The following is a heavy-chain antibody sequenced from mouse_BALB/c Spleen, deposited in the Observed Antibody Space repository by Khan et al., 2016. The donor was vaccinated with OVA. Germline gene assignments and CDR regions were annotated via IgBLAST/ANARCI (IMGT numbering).Heavy chain of an antibody. CDR1: GYTFTDFA. D-gene: IGHD1-1*02. CDR3: VRGGGNARVGY. J-gene: IGHJ3*01. Sequence: QVPLQQSGAELVRPGVSVKISCTGSGYTFTDFAMSWVKQSHAKSLEWIGVISTYYGDATYTQKFKGNSTMTVDNSYSTAYMELARLTSEDSAMFYCVRGGGNARVGYWGQGTLVTVSA. CDR2: ISTYYGDA. V-gene: IGHV1S137*01.